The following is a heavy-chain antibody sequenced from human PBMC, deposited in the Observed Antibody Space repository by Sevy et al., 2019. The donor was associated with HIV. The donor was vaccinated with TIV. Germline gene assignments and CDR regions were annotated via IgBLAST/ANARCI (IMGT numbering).Heavy chain of an antibody. J-gene: IGHJ4*02. D-gene: IGHD3-10*01. CDR3: AKEIAYYYGSGSYPTR. V-gene: IGHV3-23*01. CDR2: ISGSGGST. Sequence: GGSLRLSCAASGFTFSSYAMSWVRQAPGKGLEWVSAISGSGGSTYYAHSVKGRFTISRDNSKNTLYLQMNSLRAEDTAVYYCAKEIAYYYGSGSYPTRWGQGTLVTVSS. CDR1: GFTFSSYA.